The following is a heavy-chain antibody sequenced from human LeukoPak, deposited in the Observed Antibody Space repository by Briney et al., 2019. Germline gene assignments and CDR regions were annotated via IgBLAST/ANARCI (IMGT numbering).Heavy chain of an antibody. CDR2: IYSGGST. V-gene: IGHV3-53*01. CDR1: GFTVSSKY. CDR3: ARVASGWYSDY. J-gene: IGHJ4*02. Sequence: GGSLRLSCAASGFTVSSKYMSWVRQAPGKGLEWVSVIYSGGSTYYADSVKGRFTISRDNSKNTLYLQMNSLRAEDTAVYYCARVASGWYSDYWGQGTLVTVSS. D-gene: IGHD6-19*01.